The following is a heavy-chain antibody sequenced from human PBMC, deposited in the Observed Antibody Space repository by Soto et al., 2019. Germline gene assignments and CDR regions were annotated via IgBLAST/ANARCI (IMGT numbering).Heavy chain of an antibody. V-gene: IGHV4-30-2*01. CDR3: ARDLKEYCSDGKCNWFDP. CDR1: GGSITSVGYS. CDR2: IYQSGSA. D-gene: IGHD2-15*01. J-gene: IGHJ5*02. Sequence: PSETLSLTCAVSGGSITSVGYSWSWIRQAPGKGLEWLGYIYQSGSAYYNPSLKSRVTISFDASKNEISLQVRSATAADAAVYYCARDLKEYCSDGKCNWFDPWGQGTLVTVS.